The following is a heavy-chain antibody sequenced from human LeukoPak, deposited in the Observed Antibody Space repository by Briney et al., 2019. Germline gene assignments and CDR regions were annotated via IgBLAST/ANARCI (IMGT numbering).Heavy chain of an antibody. J-gene: IGHJ6*03. CDR2: ISASGGST. Sequence: PGGSLRLSCAASGFTFSNYGMSWVRQAPGKGLEWVSTISASGGSTYYADSVKGRFTISRDNTKNTLYLQMNSLRAEDTAVYYCARGDIASFYYYMDVWGKGTTVTISS. CDR1: GFTFSNYG. V-gene: IGHV3-23*01. CDR3: ARGDIASFYYYMDV. D-gene: IGHD5-12*01.